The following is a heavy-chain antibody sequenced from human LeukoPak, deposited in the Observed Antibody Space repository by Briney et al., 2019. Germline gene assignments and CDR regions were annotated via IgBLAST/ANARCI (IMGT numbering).Heavy chain of an antibody. CDR3: ARGLAAAGTVGPYNWFDP. CDR1: GGSFSGYY. CDR2: INHSGST. Sequence: TPWETLSLTCAVYGGSFSGYYWSWIRQPPGKGLEWIGEINHSGSTNYNPALKSRVTISVDTSKNQFSLKLSSVTAADTAVYYCARGLAAAGTVGPYNWFDPWGQGTLVTVSS. D-gene: IGHD6-13*01. J-gene: IGHJ5*02. V-gene: IGHV4-34*01.